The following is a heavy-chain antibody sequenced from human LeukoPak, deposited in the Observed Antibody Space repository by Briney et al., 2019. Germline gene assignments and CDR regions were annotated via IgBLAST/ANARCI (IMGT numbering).Heavy chain of an antibody. J-gene: IGHJ4*02. V-gene: IGHV5-51*01. CDR1: GYSFTSYW. CDR2: IYPGDSDT. Sequence: GESLKISCKGSGYSFTSYWIGWVRQMPGKGLEWMGIIYPGDSDTRYSPSFQGQVTISADKSISTAYLQWSSLKASDTAMYYCARHVAHYYDSSGCHYGDYWGQGTLVTVSS. D-gene: IGHD3-22*01. CDR3: ARHVAHYYDSSGCHYGDY.